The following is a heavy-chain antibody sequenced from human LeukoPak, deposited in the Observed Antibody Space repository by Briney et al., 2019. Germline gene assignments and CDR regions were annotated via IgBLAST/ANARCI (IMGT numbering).Heavy chain of an antibody. D-gene: IGHD3-3*01. V-gene: IGHV1-69*06. CDR1: GGTFSSYA. J-gene: IGHJ5*02. CDR3: ARTNSITIFGVVTRLSGWFDP. Sequence: SVKVSCKASGGTFSSYAISWVRQAPGQGLEWMGSIIPIFGTANYAQKFQGRVTITADKSTSTAYMELSSLRSEDTAVYYCARTNSITIFGVVTRLSGWFDPWGQGTLVTVSS. CDR2: IIPIFGTA.